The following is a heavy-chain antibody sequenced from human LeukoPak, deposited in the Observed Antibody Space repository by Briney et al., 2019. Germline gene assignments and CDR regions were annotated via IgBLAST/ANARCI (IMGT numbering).Heavy chain of an antibody. CDR3: AMHYGSGSYLDY. Sequence: SSETLSLTCTVSDGSISSSSYYWGWIRQPPGKGLEWIGSIYYSGSTYYNPSLKSRVTISVDTSKNQFSLKLSSVTAADTAVYYCAMHYGSGSYLDYWGQGTLVTVSS. CDR1: DGSISSSSYY. J-gene: IGHJ4*02. CDR2: IYYSGST. D-gene: IGHD3-10*01. V-gene: IGHV4-39*01.